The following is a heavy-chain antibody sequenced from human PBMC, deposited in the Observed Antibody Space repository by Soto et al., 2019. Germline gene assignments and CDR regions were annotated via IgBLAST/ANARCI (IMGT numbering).Heavy chain of an antibody. Sequence: EVQLLESGGGLVQPGGSLRLSCAASGFTFSSYAMSWVRQAPGKGLEWVSAISGSGGSTYYADSVKGRFTISRDNSKNTLYLQMNSLRAEDTAVNYCAKEMREGQWLVLDDAFDIWGQGTMVTVSS. CDR3: AKEMREGQWLVLDDAFDI. V-gene: IGHV3-23*01. CDR2: ISGSGGST. D-gene: IGHD6-19*01. J-gene: IGHJ3*02. CDR1: GFTFSSYA.